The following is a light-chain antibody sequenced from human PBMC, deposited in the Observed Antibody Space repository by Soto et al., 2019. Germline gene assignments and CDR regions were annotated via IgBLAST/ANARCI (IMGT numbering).Light chain of an antibody. CDR1: QSVSTNN. J-gene: IGKJ1*01. CDR3: QQYGSSPRT. Sequence: EIVLTQSPGTLSLSPGERATLSCRTSQSVSTNNLAWYQQRPGQAPRLLIYGASRRATGIPDRFSGSGSGTDFTLTISRLEPEEFAGYYCQQYGSSPRTFGQGTKWIS. CDR2: GAS. V-gene: IGKV3-20*01.